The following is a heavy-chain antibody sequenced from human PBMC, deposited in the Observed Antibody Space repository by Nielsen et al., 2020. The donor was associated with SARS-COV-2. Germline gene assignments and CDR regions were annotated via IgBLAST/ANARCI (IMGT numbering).Heavy chain of an antibody. V-gene: IGHV3-53*01. CDR2: IYSGGST. Sequence: GGSLRLSCAASGFTVSSNYMSWVRQAPGKGLEWVSVIYSGGSTYYAGSVKGRFTISRDNSKNTLYLQMNSLRAEDTAVYYCARGRGYSYGYHYMDVWGKGTTVTVSS. D-gene: IGHD5-18*01. J-gene: IGHJ6*03. CDR3: ARGRGYSYGYHYMDV. CDR1: GFTVSSNY.